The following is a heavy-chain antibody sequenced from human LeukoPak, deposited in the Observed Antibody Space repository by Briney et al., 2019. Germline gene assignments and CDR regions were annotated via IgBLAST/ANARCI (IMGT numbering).Heavy chain of an antibody. J-gene: IGHJ4*02. CDR3: ARGLVITFGGVIAPFDY. CDR2: IYYSGST. CDR1: GGSVSSGSYY. V-gene: IGHV4-61*01. Sequence: SETLSLTCTVSGGSVSSGSYYWSWIRQPPGKGLEWIGYIYYSGSTNYNPSLKSRVTISVDTSKNQFSLKLSSVTAADTAVYYCARGLVITFGGVIAPFDYWGQGTLVTVSS. D-gene: IGHD3-16*02.